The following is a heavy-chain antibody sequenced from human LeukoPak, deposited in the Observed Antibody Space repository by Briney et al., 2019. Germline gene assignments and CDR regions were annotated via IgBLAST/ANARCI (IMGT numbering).Heavy chain of an antibody. D-gene: IGHD4-23*01. CDR3: ARDLDFGGYSNFDY. CDR1: GFTFSSYA. CDR2: IKSDGSSI. V-gene: IGHV3-74*03. Sequence: PGGSLRLSCAASGFTFSSYAMSWVRQAPGKGLVWVSRIKSDGSSIMYADSVKGRFTISRDNAKSTLYLQMNSLRAEDTAVYYCARDLDFGGYSNFDYWGQGTLVTVSS. J-gene: IGHJ4*02.